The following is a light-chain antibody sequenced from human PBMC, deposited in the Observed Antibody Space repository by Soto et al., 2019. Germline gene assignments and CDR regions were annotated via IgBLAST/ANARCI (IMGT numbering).Light chain of an antibody. V-gene: IGKV1-6*01. CDR3: LQDYNYPWT. CDR1: QGIRDD. CDR2: AAS. J-gene: IGKJ1*01. Sequence: AIQMTQSPSSLSAYVGDRVTITCRASQGIRDDLGWYQQKPGKAPKLLIYAASNLHSGVPSRFSGSGSGTDFTLTISSLQPEDFATYYCLQDYNYPWTFGQGTKVEIK.